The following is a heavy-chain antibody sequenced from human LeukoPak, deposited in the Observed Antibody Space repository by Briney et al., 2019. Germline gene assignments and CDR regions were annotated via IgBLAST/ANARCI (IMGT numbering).Heavy chain of an antibody. D-gene: IGHD5-24*01. CDR3: ARTGDGYNDWYFDL. CDR2: MSPNSDNT. J-gene: IGHJ2*01. Sequence: ASVKVSCKASGYTFTSYDINWVRQATGQGLEWMGWMSPNSDNTGHAQKFQGRVTFTRDTSISTAYMELRSLTSEDTAVYYCARTGDGYNDWYFDLWGRGTLVTVSS. V-gene: IGHV1-8*01. CDR1: GYTFTSYD.